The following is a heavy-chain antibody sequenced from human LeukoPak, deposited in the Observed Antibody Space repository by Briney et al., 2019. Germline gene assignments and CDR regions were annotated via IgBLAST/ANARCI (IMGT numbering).Heavy chain of an antibody. CDR1: GFTVSGNC. CDR2: IYSGGTT. D-gene: IGHD3/OR15-3a*01. J-gene: IGHJ4*02. Sequence: GGSLRLSCAASGFTVSGNCMSWVRQAPGKGLEWVSLIYSGGTTYYADSVKGRFTISRDNSKNMLYLQMNSLRAEDTAVYYCARGTGYLDEYFDYWGQGTLVTVSS. CDR3: ARGTGYLDEYFDY. V-gene: IGHV3-53*01.